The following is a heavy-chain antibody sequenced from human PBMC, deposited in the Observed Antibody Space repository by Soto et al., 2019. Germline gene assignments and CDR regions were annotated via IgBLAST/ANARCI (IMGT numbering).Heavy chain of an antibody. Sequence: GGSLRLSCAASGFTFSTYSMNWVRQAPGKGLEWVSSISSTSTYIYYADSLKGRFTISRDNTKNSLYLQINSLRDDDTAVYYCARYTAGYTSTTAFDYWGQGALVTVSS. CDR3: ARYTAGYTSTTAFDY. D-gene: IGHD2-2*02. J-gene: IGHJ4*02. V-gene: IGHV3-21*01. CDR2: ISSTSTYI. CDR1: GFTFSTYS.